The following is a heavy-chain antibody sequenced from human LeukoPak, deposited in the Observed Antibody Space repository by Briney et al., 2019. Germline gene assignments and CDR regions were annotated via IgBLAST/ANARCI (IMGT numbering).Heavy chain of an antibody. J-gene: IGHJ6*03. Sequence: ASVKVSCKASGYTFTSYDINWVRQATGQGLEWMGWMNPNSGNTGYAQKFQGRVTITRNTSISTAYMELSSLRSDDTAVYYCARDRDICSGGTCYSYYMDVWGKGTTVTISS. V-gene: IGHV1-8*03. D-gene: IGHD2-15*01. CDR2: MNPNSGNT. CDR1: GYTFTSYD. CDR3: ARDRDICSGGTCYSYYMDV.